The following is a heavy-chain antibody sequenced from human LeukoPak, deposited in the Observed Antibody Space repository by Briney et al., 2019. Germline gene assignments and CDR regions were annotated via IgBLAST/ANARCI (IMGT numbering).Heavy chain of an antibody. CDR3: ASQGLRLGELPPRDV. Sequence: PSETLSLTCTVSGGSISSGGYYWSWIRQHPGKGLEWIGYIYYSGSTYYNPSLKSRVTISVDTSKNQFSLKLSSVTAADTAVYYCASQGLRLGELPPRDVWGQGTTVTVSS. CDR2: IYYSGST. V-gene: IGHV4-31*03. J-gene: IGHJ6*02. CDR1: GGSISSGGYY. D-gene: IGHD3-16*01.